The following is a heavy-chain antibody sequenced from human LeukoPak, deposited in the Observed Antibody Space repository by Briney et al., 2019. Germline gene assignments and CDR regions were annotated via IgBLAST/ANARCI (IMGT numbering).Heavy chain of an antibody. Sequence: ASVKVSCKASGYSFTSHYMHWVRQAPGQGLEWLGLINPSGSSTLYAQKFQGRVTMTRDMSTTTDYMELSSLRSEATAFYYCARDNSVGDVAWWFDPWGQGTLVTVSS. CDR2: INPSGSST. V-gene: IGHV1-46*01. CDR1: GYSFTSHY. CDR3: ARDNSVGDVAWWFDP. J-gene: IGHJ5*02. D-gene: IGHD1-26*01.